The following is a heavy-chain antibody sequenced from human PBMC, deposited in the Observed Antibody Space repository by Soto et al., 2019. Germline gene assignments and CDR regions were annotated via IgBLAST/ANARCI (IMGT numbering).Heavy chain of an antibody. V-gene: IGHV1-18*01. CDR3: ARGQPERSDIVVVVAATGWFDP. Sequence: QVQLVQSGAEVKKPGASVKVSCKASGYTFTSYGISWVRQAPGQGLEWMGWISAYNGNTNYAQKLQGRVTMTTDTSTSTAYMELRSLGSDDTAVYYCARGQPERSDIVVVVAATGWFDPWGQGTLVTVSS. CDR2: ISAYNGNT. J-gene: IGHJ5*02. CDR1: GYTFTSYG. D-gene: IGHD2-15*01.